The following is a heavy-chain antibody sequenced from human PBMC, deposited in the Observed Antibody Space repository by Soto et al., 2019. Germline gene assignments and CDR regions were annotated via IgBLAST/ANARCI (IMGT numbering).Heavy chain of an antibody. CDR2: IWYDGSNK. Sequence: PGGSLRLSCAASGFTFSSYGMHWVRQAPCKGLEWVAVIWYDGSNKYYADSVKGRFTISRDNSKNTLYLQMNSLRAEDTAVYYCARAPGYSYGYYYYYGMDVWGQGTTVTVS. CDR3: ARAPGYSYGYYYYYGMDV. V-gene: IGHV3-33*01. J-gene: IGHJ6*02. D-gene: IGHD5-18*01. CDR1: GFTFSSYG.